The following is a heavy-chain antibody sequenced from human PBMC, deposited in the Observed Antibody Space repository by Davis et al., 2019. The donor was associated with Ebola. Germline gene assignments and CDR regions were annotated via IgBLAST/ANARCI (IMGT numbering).Heavy chain of an antibody. Sequence: MPSETLSLTCTVSDYSISSGYYWGWIRQPPGKGLEWIGGIHHSGNTHYNLSLKSRVTISVDTSKNHFSLKLTSVTAADTAVYYCARFNVAGALSHYYYHALDVWGQGTTVTVSS. CDR1: DYSISSGYY. V-gene: IGHV4-38-2*02. CDR2: IHHSGNT. D-gene: IGHD6-19*01. J-gene: IGHJ6*02. CDR3: ARFNVAGALSHYYYHALDV.